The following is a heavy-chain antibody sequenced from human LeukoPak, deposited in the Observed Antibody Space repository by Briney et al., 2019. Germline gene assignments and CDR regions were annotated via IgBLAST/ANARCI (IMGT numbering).Heavy chain of an antibody. CDR1: GFTFSSYG. Sequence: GGSLRLSCAASGFTFSSYGMHWVRQAPGKGLEWVSFVRYDGNDKYYADSVKGRFTISRDNSNNTLYLQMSSLRAEDTAVYYCAKDQEVVVPAAIENWGQGTLVTVSS. CDR2: VRYDGNDK. D-gene: IGHD2-2*02. CDR3: AKDQEVVVPAAIEN. V-gene: IGHV3-30*02. J-gene: IGHJ4*02.